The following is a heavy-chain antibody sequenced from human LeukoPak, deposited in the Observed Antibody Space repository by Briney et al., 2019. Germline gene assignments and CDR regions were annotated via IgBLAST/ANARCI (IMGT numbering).Heavy chain of an antibody. D-gene: IGHD5-18*01. CDR2: ISGSGGGT. V-gene: IGHV3-23*01. Sequence: GRSLRLSCAASGFTFSSYGMHWVRQAPGKGLEWVSAISGSGGGTFYADPVKGRFTISRDNSKNTLFLQMNSLRVEDTAVYYCAKDSGYTSGHELFHYWGQGTLVTVSS. CDR1: GFTFSSYG. J-gene: IGHJ4*02. CDR3: AKDSGYTSGHELFHY.